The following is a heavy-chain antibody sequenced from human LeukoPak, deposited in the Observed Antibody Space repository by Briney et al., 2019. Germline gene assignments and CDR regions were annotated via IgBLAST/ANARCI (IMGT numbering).Heavy chain of an antibody. J-gene: IGHJ5*01. CDR2: INANSGTR. Sequence: PGGSLRLSCEASGFAFSFFAMSWLRQAPGKGLEWVSTINANSGTRSYAASVRGRFTISRDNSKNTLYLQLNTLRADDTAVYYCAKPISGGLAVTADWFAPWGQGALVVVSP. D-gene: IGHD6-19*01. V-gene: IGHV3-23*01. CDR1: GFAFSFFA. CDR3: AKPISGGLAVTADWFAP.